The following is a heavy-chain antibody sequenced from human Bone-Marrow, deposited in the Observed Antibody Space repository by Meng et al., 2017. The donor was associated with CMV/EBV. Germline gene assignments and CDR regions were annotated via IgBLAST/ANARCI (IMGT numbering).Heavy chain of an antibody. V-gene: IGHV3-15*01. Sequence: GESLKISCAASGFTFSNAWMSWVRQAPGKGLEWVGRIKSKTDGGTTDYAAPVKGRFTIARDDSKNTLYLQMNSLKTEETAVYYCTTHYDFWNGYWAWYYYYGMDVWGQGTTVTVSS. CDR2: IKSKTDGGTT. D-gene: IGHD3-3*01. CDR3: TTHYDFWNGYWAWYYYYGMDV. CDR1: GFTFSNAW. J-gene: IGHJ6*02.